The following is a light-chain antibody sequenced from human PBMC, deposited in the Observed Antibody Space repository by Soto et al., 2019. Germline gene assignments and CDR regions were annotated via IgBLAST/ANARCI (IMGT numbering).Light chain of an antibody. Sequence: EIVLTQSPGTLSLSPGERATLSCRASQSVSSSYLASYQQKPGQAPRLLIYGASSRATGIPDRFSGSGSGTDFTLTISRLEPEDFAVYYCQQYGSSPSPLTFGGGTKVEIK. J-gene: IGKJ4*01. CDR3: QQYGSSPSPLT. CDR1: QSVSSSY. CDR2: GAS. V-gene: IGKV3-20*01.